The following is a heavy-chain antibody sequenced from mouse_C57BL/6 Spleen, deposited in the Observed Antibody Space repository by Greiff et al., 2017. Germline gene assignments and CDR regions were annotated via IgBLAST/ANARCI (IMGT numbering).Heavy chain of an antibody. J-gene: IGHJ2*01. CDR1: GYTFTNYW. CDR3: ARWDYYGSNYDYFDY. Sequence: QVQLKESGAELVRPGTSVKMSCKASGYTFTNYWIGWVKQRPGQGLEWIGDLYPGGGYTNYNEKFKGKATLTANKSSSTAYMQFRSLTSEYSAIYYCARWDYYGSNYDYFDYWGQGTTRTVSS. CDR2: LYPGGGYT. D-gene: IGHD1-1*01. V-gene: IGHV1-63*01.